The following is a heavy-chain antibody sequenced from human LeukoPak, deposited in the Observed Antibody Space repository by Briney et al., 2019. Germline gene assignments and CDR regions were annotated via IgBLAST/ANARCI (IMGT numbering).Heavy chain of an antibody. CDR3: ARDRHNDILTGYLDY. CDR1: GYTLTSYA. Sequence: ASVKVSCKASGYTLTSYAMHWVRQAPGQRLEWMGWINAGNGNTKYSQKFQGRVTITRDTSASTAYMELSSLRSEDTAVYYCARDRHNDILTGYLDYWGQRTLVTVSS. J-gene: IGHJ4*02. D-gene: IGHD3-9*01. V-gene: IGHV1-3*01. CDR2: INAGNGNT.